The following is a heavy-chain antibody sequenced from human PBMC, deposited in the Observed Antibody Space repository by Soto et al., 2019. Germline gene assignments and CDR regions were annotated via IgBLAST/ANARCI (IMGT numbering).Heavy chain of an antibody. Sequence: QVQLVESGGGVVQPGRSLRLSCAASGFTFSSYGMHWVRQAPGKGLEWVAVIIYDGSTKYYADSVKGRFTISRDNSKSTLYLQMNSLRAEVTAVYYCAKDRMGAGVRGYFDYWGQGTLVTVSS. D-gene: IGHD3-10*01. CDR3: AKDRMGAGVRGYFDY. V-gene: IGHV3-30*18. CDR2: IIYDGSTK. CDR1: GFTFSSYG. J-gene: IGHJ4*02.